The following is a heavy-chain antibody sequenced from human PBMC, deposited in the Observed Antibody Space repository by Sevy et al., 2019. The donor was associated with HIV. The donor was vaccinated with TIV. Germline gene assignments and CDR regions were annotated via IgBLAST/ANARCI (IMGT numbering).Heavy chain of an antibody. CDR3: ARIGYYDIWTETRKGPEYYYYGMDV. Sequence: GESLKISCKGSGYSFTSYWIGWVRQMPGNGLEWMGIIYPGDSDTRYSPSFQGQVTISADKSIRTRYLQWSSLKASDTALYYWARIGYYDIWTETRKGPEYYYYGMDVWGQGTTVTVSS. CDR2: IYPGDSDT. V-gene: IGHV5-51*01. J-gene: IGHJ6*02. CDR1: GYSFTSYW. D-gene: IGHD3-9*01.